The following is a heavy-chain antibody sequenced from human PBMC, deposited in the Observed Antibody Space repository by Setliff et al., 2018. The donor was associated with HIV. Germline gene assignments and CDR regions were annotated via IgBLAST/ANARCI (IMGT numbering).Heavy chain of an antibody. D-gene: IGHD2-2*02. CDR3: TKGHYTTSG. CDR1: EFTFRNYG. Sequence: GGSLRLSCAASEFTFRNYGMHWVRQAPGKGLEWVAVISYDGSNKYYADSVKGRFTISRDNSKNTLYLQMNSLRAEDTAVYYCTKGHYTTSGWGQGTLVTVSS. V-gene: IGHV3-30*18. J-gene: IGHJ4*02. CDR2: ISYDGSNK.